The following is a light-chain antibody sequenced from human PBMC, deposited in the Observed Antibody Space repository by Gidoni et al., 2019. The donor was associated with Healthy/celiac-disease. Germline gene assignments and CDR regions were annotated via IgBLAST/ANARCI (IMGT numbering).Light chain of an antibody. V-gene: IGKV1-39*01. Sequence: DIQMTQSPSSLSASVGDRVTITFRARQSISSYLNWYQQKPGKAPKLLIYAASSLQSGVPSRFSGSGSGTDFTLTISSLQPEDFATYYCQQSYSTPPTFGQGTKLEIK. CDR2: AAS. J-gene: IGKJ2*01. CDR1: QSISSY. CDR3: QQSYSTPPT.